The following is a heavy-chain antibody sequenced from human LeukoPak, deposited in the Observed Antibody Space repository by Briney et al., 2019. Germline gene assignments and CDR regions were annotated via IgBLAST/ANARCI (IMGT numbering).Heavy chain of an antibody. CDR3: ARDRQWLVRRWFDP. CDR2: INHSGST. CDR1: GGSFSGYY. J-gene: IGHJ5*02. V-gene: IGHV4-34*01. D-gene: IGHD6-19*01. Sequence: SETLSLTCAVYGGSFSGYYWSWIRQPPGKGLEWIGEINHSGSTNYNPSLKSRVTISVDTSKNQFSPKLSSVTAADTAVYYCARDRQWLVRRWFDPWGQGTLVTVSS.